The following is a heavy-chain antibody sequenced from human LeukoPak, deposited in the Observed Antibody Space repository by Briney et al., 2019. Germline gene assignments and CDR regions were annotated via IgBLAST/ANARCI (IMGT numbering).Heavy chain of an antibody. CDR2: MNPNSGNT. Sequence: ASVKVSCKASGYTFTSYDINWGRQATGQGLEWMGWMNPNSGNTGYAQKFQGRVTMTRNTSISKAYMELSSLRSEDTAVYYCARVCMRYCSGGFGYWGQGTLVTVSS. CDR3: ARVCMRYCSGGFGY. J-gene: IGHJ4*02. V-gene: IGHV1-8*01. D-gene: IGHD2-15*01. CDR1: GYTFTSYD.